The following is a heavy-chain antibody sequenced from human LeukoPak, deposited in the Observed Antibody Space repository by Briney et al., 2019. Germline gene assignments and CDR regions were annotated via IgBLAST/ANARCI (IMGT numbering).Heavy chain of an antibody. Sequence: PSETLSLTCTVSCGSIRSTSYYWGWIRQPPGKGLEWIGSIYYSGSTYYNPSLKSRVPIFVDTSKNQFSLKQRTVTAADTAVYYCASHYDSSGNYSRSAFDIWGQGTMVTVSS. J-gene: IGHJ3*02. CDR3: ASHYDSSGNYSRSAFDI. V-gene: IGHV4-39*01. D-gene: IGHD3-22*01. CDR1: CGSIRSTSYY. CDR2: IYYSGST.